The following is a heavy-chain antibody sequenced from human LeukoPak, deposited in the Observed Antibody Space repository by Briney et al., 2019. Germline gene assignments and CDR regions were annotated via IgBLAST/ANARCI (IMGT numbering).Heavy chain of an antibody. J-gene: IGHJ4*02. CDR3: ARVRLLTSVTFIDY. CDR1: GYTFTDYY. CDR2: INPNTGGT. Sequence: ASVKVSCKASGYTFTDYYMQWVRQAPGQGLEWMGRINPNTGGTNYGQKFQGGVTMTRDTSIRTVYLEMSGLRSDDTAVYYCARVRLLTSVTFIDYWGQGTLVTVSS. V-gene: IGHV1-2*06. D-gene: IGHD4-17*01.